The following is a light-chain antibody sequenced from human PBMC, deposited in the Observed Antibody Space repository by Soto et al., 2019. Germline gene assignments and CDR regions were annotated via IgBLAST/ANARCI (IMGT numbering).Light chain of an antibody. CDR2: DVS. CDR3: CSYAGSYTYV. Sequence: QSVLTQPRSVSGSPGQSITISCTGSSSDVGGYEYVSWFQQDPGKVPKLMIYDVSARPSGVPNRFSGSKSGSTASLTISGLQADAEGDYYSCSYAGSYTYVFGTGTKVTV. CDR1: SSDVGGYEY. V-gene: IGLV2-11*01. J-gene: IGLJ1*01.